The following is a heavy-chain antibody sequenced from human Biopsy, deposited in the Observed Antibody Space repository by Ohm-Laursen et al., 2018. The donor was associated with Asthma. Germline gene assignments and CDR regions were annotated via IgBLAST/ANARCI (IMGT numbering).Heavy chain of an antibody. CDR2: ISVYNGNT. CDR1: GYTFNSAG. J-gene: IGHJ6*02. D-gene: IGHD3-10*01. Sequence: EASVKVSCKTSGYTFNSAGITWARQAPGQGLEWMGWISVYNGNTKVAQKPQDRVTMITDTSTSTAYMELRSLRPDDTAVYFCARAVDYSHYYGIDVWGQGTTVTVS. CDR3: ARAVDYSHYYGIDV. V-gene: IGHV1-18*01.